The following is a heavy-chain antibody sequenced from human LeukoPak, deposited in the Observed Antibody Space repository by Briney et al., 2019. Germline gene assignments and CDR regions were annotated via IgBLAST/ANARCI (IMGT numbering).Heavy chain of an antibody. J-gene: IGHJ5*02. Sequence: GASVKVSCKASGYTFTSYGISWVRQAPGQGLEWMGWISAYNGNTNYAQKLQGRVTMTTDTSTSTAYMELRSLRSDDTAVYYCARESTTYYDFWSGVTGGWFDPRGQGTLVTVSS. D-gene: IGHD3-3*01. CDR1: GYTFTSYG. CDR2: ISAYNGNT. CDR3: ARESTTYYDFWSGVTGGWFDP. V-gene: IGHV1-18*01.